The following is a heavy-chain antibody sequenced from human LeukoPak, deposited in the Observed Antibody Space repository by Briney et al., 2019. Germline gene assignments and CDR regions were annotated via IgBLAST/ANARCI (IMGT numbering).Heavy chain of an antibody. D-gene: IGHD6-13*01. J-gene: IGHJ4*02. CDR2: ISGSGGST. CDR3: AKDRQRFAAAGTTFDY. V-gene: IGHV3-23*01. CDR1: GFTFSSYA. Sequence: GGSLRLSCAASGFTFSSYAMSWVRQAPGKGLEWVSAISGSGGSTYYADSVKGRFTISRDNSKNMLYLQMNSLRAEDTAVYYCAKDRQRFAAAGTTFDYWGQGTLVTVSS.